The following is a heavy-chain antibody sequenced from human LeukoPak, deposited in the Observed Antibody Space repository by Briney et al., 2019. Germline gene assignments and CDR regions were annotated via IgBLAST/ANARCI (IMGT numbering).Heavy chain of an antibody. V-gene: IGHV4-59*08. CDR1: GGSISSYY. J-gene: IGHJ5*02. Sequence: SETLSLTCTVSGGSISSYYWSWLRQPPGKGLEWFGYIYYSGRTNYNPSLKSRVTISVNTSKNQFSLKLSSVTAADTAVYYCASTLYSGSYGLPHWFDPWGQGTLVTVSS. CDR2: IYYSGRT. D-gene: IGHD1-26*01. CDR3: ASTLYSGSYGLPHWFDP.